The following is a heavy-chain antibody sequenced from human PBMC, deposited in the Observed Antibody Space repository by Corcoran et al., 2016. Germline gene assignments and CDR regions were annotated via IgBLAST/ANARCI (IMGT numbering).Heavy chain of an antibody. Sequence: QVQLVQSGAEVKKPGSSVKVSCKASGGTFSSYAISWVRQAPGQGLEWMGGIIPIFGTANYAQKFQGRVTITADESTSTAYMELSSLRSEDTAVDYCARVPLVLGRWLPRLPDYWGQGTLVTVSS. J-gene: IGHJ4*02. V-gene: IGHV1-69*01. CDR3: ARVPLVLGRWLPRLPDY. D-gene: IGHD5-12*01. CDR1: GGTFSSYA. CDR2: IIPIFGTA.